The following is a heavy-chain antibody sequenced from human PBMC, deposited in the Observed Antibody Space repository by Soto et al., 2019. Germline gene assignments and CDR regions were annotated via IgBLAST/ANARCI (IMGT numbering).Heavy chain of an antibody. D-gene: IGHD3-10*01. CDR1: GYTFTPYN. V-gene: IGHV1-3*01. J-gene: IGHJ5*02. CDR3: ARVAPSGGSVPRFAP. CDR2: INAGNGNT. Sequence: QVQLVQSGAEVKEPGASVRLSCKAFGYTFTPYNIHWVRQAPGQGLEWMGWINAGNGNTRSSRKVQGRVIITRDTSATTAYLEVDSLRSEDTAIYYCARVAPSGGSVPRFAPWGQGTLLTVSS.